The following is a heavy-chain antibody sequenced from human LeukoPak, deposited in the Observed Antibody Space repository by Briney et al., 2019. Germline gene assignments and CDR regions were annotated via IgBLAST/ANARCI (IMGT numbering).Heavy chain of an antibody. CDR1: GFTFSSYG. Sequence: GGSLRPSCAVSGFTFSSYGMHWVRQAPGKGLEWVAFIRYDGSNKYYADSVKGRFTISRDNSKNTLYLQMNSLRAEDTAVYYCAKDISNYAPHWGQGTLVTVSS. CDR2: IRYDGSNK. D-gene: IGHD4-11*01. V-gene: IGHV3-30*02. J-gene: IGHJ4*02. CDR3: AKDISNYAPH.